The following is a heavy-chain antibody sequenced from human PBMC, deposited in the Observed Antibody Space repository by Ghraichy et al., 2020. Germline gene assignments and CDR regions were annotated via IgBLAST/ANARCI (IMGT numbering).Heavy chain of an antibody. D-gene: IGHD3-10*01. J-gene: IGHJ6*02. CDR1: GGTFSSYA. CDR3: AREDYYGSGKPSRYYGMDV. V-gene: IGHV1-69*13. Sequence: SVKVSCKASGGTFSSYAISWVRQAPGQGLEWMGGIIPIFGTANYAQKFQGRVTITADESTSTAYMELSSLRSEDTAVYYCAREDYYGSGKPSRYYGMDVWGQGTTVTVSS. CDR2: IIPIFGTA.